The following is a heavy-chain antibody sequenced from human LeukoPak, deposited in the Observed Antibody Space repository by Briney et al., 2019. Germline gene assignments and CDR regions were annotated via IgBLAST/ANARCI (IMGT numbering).Heavy chain of an antibody. CDR3: AWAHYYDFWSGQYYFDY. CDR2: ISSSSSTI. Sequence: PGGSLRLSCAASGFTLSSDSMNWVSQAPGKGVEGVSYISSSSSTIYYADSVKGRFTISRDNAKTSLFLQMNSLRAEDTAVYYCAWAHYYDFWSGQYYFDYWGQGTLVTVSS. V-gene: IGHV3-48*01. D-gene: IGHD3-3*01. J-gene: IGHJ4*02. CDR1: GFTLSSDS.